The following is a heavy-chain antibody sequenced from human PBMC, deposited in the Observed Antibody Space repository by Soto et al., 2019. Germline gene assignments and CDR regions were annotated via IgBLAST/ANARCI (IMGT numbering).Heavy chain of an antibody. Sequence: EVQLLESGGGLVQPGGSLRLSCAASGFTFSSYAMSWVRQAPGKGLEWVSAISGSGGSTYYADSVKGRFTISRDNSKNTLYLQMNSLRAEDTAVYYCAKDSDVGTSRIAAAGTSGDYWGQGTLVTVSS. V-gene: IGHV3-23*01. CDR1: GFTFSSYA. J-gene: IGHJ4*02. CDR2: ISGSGGST. D-gene: IGHD6-13*01. CDR3: AKDSDVGTSRIAAAGTSGDY.